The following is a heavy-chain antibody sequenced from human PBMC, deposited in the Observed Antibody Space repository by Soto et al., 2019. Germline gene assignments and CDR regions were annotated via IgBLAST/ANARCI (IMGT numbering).Heavy chain of an antibody. J-gene: IGHJ5*02. V-gene: IGHV4-4*02. CDR2: IFHDGNT. Sequence: SETLSLTCAVSGASIGSGGWWSWVRQPPGKGLEWIAEIFHDGNTNYSPSLKSRVTISVDKSQNQFSLNVYSVTAADTAVYYCARHEGWTGPDQWGQGTLVIVSS. CDR3: ARHEGWTGPDQ. D-gene: IGHD2-8*02. CDR1: GASIGSGGW.